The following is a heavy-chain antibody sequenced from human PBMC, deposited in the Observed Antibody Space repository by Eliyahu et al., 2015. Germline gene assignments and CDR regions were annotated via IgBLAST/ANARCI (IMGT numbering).Heavy chain of an antibody. Sequence: QVQLVESGGGVVQPGRSLRLSCAASGFTFSSYGMHWVRQAPGKGLEWVAVISYDGSNKYYADSVKGRFTISRDNSKNTLYLQMNSLRAEDTAVYYCARVYSSSTHWFDPWGQGTLVTVSS. CDR1: GFTFSSYG. V-gene: IGHV3-30*03. J-gene: IGHJ5*02. CDR3: ARVYSSSTHWFDP. D-gene: IGHD6-6*01. CDR2: ISYDGSNK.